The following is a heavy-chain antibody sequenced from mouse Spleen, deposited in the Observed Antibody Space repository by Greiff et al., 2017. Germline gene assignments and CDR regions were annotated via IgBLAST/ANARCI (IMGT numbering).Heavy chain of an antibody. CDR1: GFSLTSYG. CDR3: ARGGYGGGYYFDY. J-gene: IGHJ2*01. D-gene: IGHD2-2*01. CDR2: IWSGGST. V-gene: IGHV2-2*01. Sequence: QVQLQQSGPGLVQPSQSLSITCTVSGFSLTSYGVHWVRQSPGKGLEWLGVIWSGGSTDYNAAFISRLSISKDNSKSQVFFKMNSLQADDTAIYYCARGGYGGGYYFDYWGQGTTLTVSS.